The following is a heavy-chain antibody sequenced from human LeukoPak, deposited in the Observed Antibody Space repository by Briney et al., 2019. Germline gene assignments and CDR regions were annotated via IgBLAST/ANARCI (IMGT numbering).Heavy chain of an antibody. D-gene: IGHD1-26*01. V-gene: IGHV3-48*03. J-gene: IGHJ4*02. Sequence: GGSLRLSCAASGFTFSSYEMNWVRQAPGKGLEWVSYISSSGSTIYYADSVKGRFTTSRDNAKNSLYLQMNSLKSEDSAAYYCARGPAANSGNYYAGDYWGQGTLVTVSS. CDR1: GFTFSSYE. CDR3: ARGPAANSGNYYAGDY. CDR2: ISSSGSTI.